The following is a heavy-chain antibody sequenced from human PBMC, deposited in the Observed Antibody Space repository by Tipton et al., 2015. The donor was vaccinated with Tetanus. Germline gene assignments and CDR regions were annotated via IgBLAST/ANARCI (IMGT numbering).Heavy chain of an antibody. Sequence: TLSLTCTVSGGSLTSGTYYWGWIRQPPGKGLEWLAYISPSGRSNSNYSLKSRITVSQDTSKNQFSLKLTSVTAADTAVYYCARANYDFPNKGPFDFWGQGMPVIVSS. CDR1: GGSLTSGTYY. CDR3: ARANYDFPNKGPFDF. V-gene: IGHV4-61*01. J-gene: IGHJ4*02. CDR2: ISPSGRS. D-gene: IGHD3-3*01.